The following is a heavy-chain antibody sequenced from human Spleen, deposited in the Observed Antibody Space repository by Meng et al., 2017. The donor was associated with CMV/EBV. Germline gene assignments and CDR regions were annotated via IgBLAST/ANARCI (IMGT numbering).Heavy chain of an antibody. CDR3: ARATKPYYYESSGYYLAPFDWFDP. Sequence: WSWIRQPQGKGLELFGYIYYSGNTYYNPSLKSRVFISLDTSQNQFSLMLSSVTVADTAVYYCARATKPYYYESSGYYLAPFDWFDPWGEGTLVTVSS. D-gene: IGHD3-22*01. V-gene: IGHV4-30-4*01. CDR2: IYYSGNT. J-gene: IGHJ5*02.